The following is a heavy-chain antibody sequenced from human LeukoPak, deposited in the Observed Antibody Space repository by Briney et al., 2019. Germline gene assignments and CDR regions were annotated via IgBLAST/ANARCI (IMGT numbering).Heavy chain of an antibody. CDR3: ARGTNSGSSDY. D-gene: IGHD3-10*01. J-gene: IGHJ4*02. CDR2: ISAYNGNT. Sequence: VASVKVSCKASGYTFTSYGISWVRQAPGQGLEWMGWISAYNGNTNYAQKLQGRVTMTRNTSISTAYMELSSLRSEDTAVYYCARGTNSGSSDYWGQGTLVTVSS. V-gene: IGHV1-18*01. CDR1: GYTFTSYG.